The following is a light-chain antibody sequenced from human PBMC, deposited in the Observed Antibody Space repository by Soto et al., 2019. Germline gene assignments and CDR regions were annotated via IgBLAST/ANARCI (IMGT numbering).Light chain of an antibody. Sequence: DIQMTQSPSSLSAPVGDRVTIACRASQSISSTLNWYQQKPGKAPNLLICAASTLQSGVPSRFSGSGSGTDFTLTISSLQPEDFATYYCQQSYSTPHAFGQGTKLEIK. V-gene: IGKV1-39*01. CDR1: QSISST. J-gene: IGKJ2*01. CDR2: AAS. CDR3: QQSYSTPHA.